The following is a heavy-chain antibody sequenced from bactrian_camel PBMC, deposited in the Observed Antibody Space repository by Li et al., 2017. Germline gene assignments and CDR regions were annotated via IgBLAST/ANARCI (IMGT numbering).Heavy chain of an antibody. D-gene: IGHD4*01. Sequence: HVQLVESGGGSAQPGGSLRLSCVASGYEFSTGCMGWFRQAPDKEREGVAAIYLGGGSTYYADAVKGRFTISNDFAKKTVVLQMNSLKPEDTAMYYCAASTSDHYDQRALRLEVRGYDSWGQGTQVTVS. CDR3: AASTSDHYDQRALRLEVRGYDS. CDR1: GYEFSTGC. V-gene: IGHV3S1*01. CDR2: IYLGGGST. J-gene: IGHJ4*01.